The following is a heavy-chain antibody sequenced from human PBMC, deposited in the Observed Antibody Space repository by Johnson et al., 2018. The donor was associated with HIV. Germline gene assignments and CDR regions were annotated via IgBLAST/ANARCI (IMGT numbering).Heavy chain of an antibody. CDR1: GLTFSNYG. V-gene: IGHV3-30*19. J-gene: IGHJ3*01. D-gene: IGHD3-22*01. Sequence: QVQLVESGGGVVQPGGSLRLSCAASGLTFSNYGSHWVRQAPGKGLEWVAFISYVGTNKYYADSVKGRFTISRDNSKNTVFLQMSSLRSEDTAVYYCVRRFYDSSAFDVWGQGTMVTVSS. CDR3: VRRFYDSSAFDV. CDR2: ISYVGTNK.